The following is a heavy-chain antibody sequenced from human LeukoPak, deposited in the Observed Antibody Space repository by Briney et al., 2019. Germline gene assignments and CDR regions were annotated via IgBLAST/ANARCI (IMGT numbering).Heavy chain of an antibody. D-gene: IGHD5-18*01. CDR3: ARDDGYLVDY. V-gene: IGHV4-61*01. J-gene: IGHJ4*02. CDR2: IYYSGST. CDR1: GGSISSSSYY. Sequence: PSETLSLTCTVSGGSISSSSYYWSWIRQPPGKGLEWIGYIYYSGSTNYNPSLKSRVTISVDTSKNQFSLKLSSVTAADTAVYYCARDDGYLVDYWGQGTLVTVSS.